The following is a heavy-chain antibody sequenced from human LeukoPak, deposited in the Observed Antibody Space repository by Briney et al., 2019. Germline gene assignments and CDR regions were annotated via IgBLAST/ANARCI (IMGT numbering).Heavy chain of an antibody. V-gene: IGHV3-33*01. CDR3: AREIFGSGSYPDY. Sequence: GGSLRLSLAASVFIFSSYAMHGVRQAPGKGLDGVALIWNDASHTFYTDSVKGRFTISRDNSKNNIYLQMNSLGGEDTAVYYCAREIFGSGSYPDYWGEGTLVTVSS. D-gene: IGHD3-10*01. J-gene: IGHJ4*02. CDR1: VFIFSSYA. CDR2: IWNDASHT.